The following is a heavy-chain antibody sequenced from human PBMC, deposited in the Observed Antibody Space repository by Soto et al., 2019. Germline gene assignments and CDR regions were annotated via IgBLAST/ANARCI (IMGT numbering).Heavy chain of an antibody. CDR3: ARDWGRILRYYDILPGLFDL. D-gene: IGHD3-9*01. CDR1: GFTFSSYA. J-gene: IGHJ2*01. V-gene: IGHV3-30-3*01. Sequence: QVQLVESGGGVVQPGRSLRLSCAASGFTFSSYAMHWVRQAPGKGLEWVAVISYDGSNKYYADSVKGRFTISRDNSKNTLQLQVNRLSAEDTAVYYCARDWGRILRYYDILPGLFDLWGRGTLVTVSS. CDR2: ISYDGSNK.